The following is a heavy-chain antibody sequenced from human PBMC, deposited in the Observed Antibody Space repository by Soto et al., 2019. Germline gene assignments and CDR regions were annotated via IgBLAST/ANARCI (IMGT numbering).Heavy chain of an antibody. D-gene: IGHD4-17*01. CDR3: ARGTTVETGSY. CDR2: INAGNGNT. Sequence: GASVKVSCKASGYTFTSYAMHWVRQAPGQRLEWMGWINAGNGNTKYSQKFQGRVTMTRDTSTSTAYMELSSLRSDDTAVYYCARGTTVETGSYWGQGTLVTVSS. J-gene: IGHJ4*02. V-gene: IGHV1-3*01. CDR1: GYTFTSYA.